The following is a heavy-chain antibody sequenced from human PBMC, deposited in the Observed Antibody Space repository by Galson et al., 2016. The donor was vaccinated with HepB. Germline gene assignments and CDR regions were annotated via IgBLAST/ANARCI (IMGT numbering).Heavy chain of an antibody. J-gene: IGHJ4*03. CDR2: IGGSGRSP. V-gene: IGHV3-23*01. CDR1: GFSFSSHA. Sequence: SLSLSCAASGFSFSSHAVSWVRQAPGKGLEWVSTIGGSGRSPHYADSVKGRFTVSRDNSKDTLFLQMNSLRFEDTAVYYCARLLRGYYFESWGHGTLVTVSS. CDR3: ARLLRGYYFES. D-gene: IGHD2-21*02.